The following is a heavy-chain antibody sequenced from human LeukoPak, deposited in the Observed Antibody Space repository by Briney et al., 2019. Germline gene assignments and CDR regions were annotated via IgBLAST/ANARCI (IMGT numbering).Heavy chain of an antibody. CDR1: GDSVSSNSAA. V-gene: IGHV6-1*01. CDR2: TYYRFKWYN. J-gene: IGHJ6*02. D-gene: IGHD6-19*01. Sequence: SQTLSLTCAISGDSVSSNSAAWNWIRQSPSRGLEWLGRTYYRFKWYNDYAVSVKSRITINPDTSKNQFSLQLNSATPEDTAVYYCARESVAGPGRYYYGMDVWGQGTTVTVSS. CDR3: ARESVAGPGRYYYGMDV.